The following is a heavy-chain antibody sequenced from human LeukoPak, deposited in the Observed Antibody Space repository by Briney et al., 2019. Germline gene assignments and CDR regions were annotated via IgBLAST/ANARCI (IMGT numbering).Heavy chain of an antibody. D-gene: IGHD3-16*01. CDR2: IYFTGNT. CDR3: ASEAHRGGGFDS. Sequence: PSGTLSLTCTVSGCSISSDTYFWVWIRQPPGKGLEWVANIYFTGNTYDNPSLNSRPTTSVNTTNNQFSLTRSSVTAADTAVYYCASEAHRGGGFDSWGQGTQVTVSS. J-gene: IGHJ4*02. V-gene: IGHV4-39*01. CDR1: GCSISSDTYF.